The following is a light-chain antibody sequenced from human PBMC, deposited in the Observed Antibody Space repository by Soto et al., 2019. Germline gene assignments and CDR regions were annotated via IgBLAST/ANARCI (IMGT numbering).Light chain of an antibody. J-gene: IGKJ1*01. V-gene: IGKV1-5*01. Sequence: IQMTQSPSTLSASVGDTVTITCWASQSISVSLAWYQQKPGKAPNLLIYDASTLQGGVPSRFSGSGSGTEFTLTVTSLQPEDFATYFCQQYDKYSTFGHGTKVDIK. CDR1: QSISVS. CDR2: DAS. CDR3: QQYDKYST.